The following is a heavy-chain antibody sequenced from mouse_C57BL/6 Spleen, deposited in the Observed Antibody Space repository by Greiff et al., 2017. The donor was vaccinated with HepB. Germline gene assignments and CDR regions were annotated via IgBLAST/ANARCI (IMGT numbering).Heavy chain of an antibody. Sequence: QVQLQQPGAELVKPGASVKLSCKASGYTFTSYWMHWVKQRPGQGLEWIGMIHPNSGSTNYNEKFKSKATLTVDKSSSTAYMQLSRLTSEDSAVYSCAFPSRDYYGSSYPFAYWGQGTLVTVSA. J-gene: IGHJ3*01. CDR1: GYTFTSYW. CDR3: AFPSRDYYGSSYPFAY. V-gene: IGHV1-64*01. D-gene: IGHD1-1*01. CDR2: IHPNSGST.